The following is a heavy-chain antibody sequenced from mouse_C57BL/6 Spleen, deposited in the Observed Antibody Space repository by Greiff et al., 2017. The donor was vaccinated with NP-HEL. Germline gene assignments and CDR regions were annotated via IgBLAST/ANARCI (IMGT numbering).Heavy chain of an antibody. J-gene: IGHJ2*01. Sequence: EVQLQQSGPGLVKPSQSLSLTCSVTGYSITSGYYWNWIRQFPGNKLEWMGYISYDGSNNYNPSLKNRISITRDTSKNQFFLKLNSVTTEDTATYYCARDNYGSSSDYWGQGTTLTVSS. CDR1: GYSITSGYY. D-gene: IGHD1-1*01. V-gene: IGHV3-6*01. CDR2: ISYDGSN. CDR3: ARDNYGSSSDY.